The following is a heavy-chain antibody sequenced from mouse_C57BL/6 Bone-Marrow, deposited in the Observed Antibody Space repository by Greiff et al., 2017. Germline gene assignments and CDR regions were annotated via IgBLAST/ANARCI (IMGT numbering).Heavy chain of an antibody. D-gene: IGHD1-1*01. CDR3: ARDPGLGYGSSYLWYFDV. Sequence: DVKLQESGPGLVKPSQSLSLTCSVTGYSITSGYYWNWIRQFPGNKLEWMGYISYDGSNNYNPSLKNRISITRDTSKNQFFLKLNSVTTEDTATYYCARDPGLGYGSSYLWYFDVWGTGTTVTVSS. V-gene: IGHV3-6*01. J-gene: IGHJ1*03. CDR2: ISYDGSN. CDR1: GYSITSGYY.